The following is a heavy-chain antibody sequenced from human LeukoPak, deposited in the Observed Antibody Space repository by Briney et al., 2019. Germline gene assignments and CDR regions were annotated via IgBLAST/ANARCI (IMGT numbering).Heavy chain of an antibody. V-gene: IGHV4-34*01. CDR3: ASRGLAPSVFDY. CDR1: GGSFSGYY. CDR2: INHSGST. J-gene: IGHJ4*02. Sequence: PSETLSLTCAVYGGSFSGYYWSWIRQPPGKGLEWIGEINHSGSTNYNPSLKSRVTISVDTSKNQFSLKLSSVTAADTAVYYCASRGLAPSVFDYWGQGTLVTVSS.